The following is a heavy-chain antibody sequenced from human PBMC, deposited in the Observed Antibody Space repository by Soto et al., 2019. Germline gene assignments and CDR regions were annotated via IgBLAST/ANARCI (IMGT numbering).Heavy chain of an antibody. J-gene: IGHJ4*02. V-gene: IGHV3-23*01. CDR1: GFTFGSFA. D-gene: IGHD6-13*01. Sequence: GGSLRLSCAASGFTFGSFAMSWVRQAPGKGLEWVSTVTGTGSHTYYADSVKGRFTISRDNSKNTLYLQVNSLRAEDTAVYFCAKRPDYSSTRYCFDFWGQGTLVTVSS. CDR3: AKRPDYSSTRYCFDF. CDR2: VTGTGSHT.